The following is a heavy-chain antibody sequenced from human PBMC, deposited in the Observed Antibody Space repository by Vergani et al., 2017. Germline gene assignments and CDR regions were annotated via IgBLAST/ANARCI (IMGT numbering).Heavy chain of an antibody. J-gene: IGHJ4*02. CDR2: IKSKTDGGTT. CDR1: GFTFSNAW. V-gene: IGHV3-15*01. Sequence: EVQLLESGGGLVKPGGSLRLSCAASGFTFSNAWMSWVRQAPGKGLEWVGRIKSKTDGGTTDYAAPVKGRFTISRDNAKNTLYLQMNSLRAEDTAVYYCAKGLLLDYDSSGYSQGFDYWGQGTLVTVSS. CDR3: AKGLLLDYDSSGYSQGFDY. D-gene: IGHD3-22*01.